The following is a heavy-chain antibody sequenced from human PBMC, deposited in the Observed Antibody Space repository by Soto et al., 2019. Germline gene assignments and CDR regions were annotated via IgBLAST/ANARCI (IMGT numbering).Heavy chain of an antibody. Sequence: QVQLQESGPGLVEPAGTLSLTCAVSGGPIRSYIWWSWVRQPPGKGLEWIGEIHHDGGTNYNTSLKSRVTISVDNAKNHLSLNLNSVTAADAAIYYCARMPYSYYAMDVWGQGTTVTVSS. J-gene: IGHJ6*02. V-gene: IGHV4-4*02. CDR1: GGPIRSYIW. CDR2: IHHDGGT. D-gene: IGHD2-2*01. CDR3: ARMPYSYYAMDV.